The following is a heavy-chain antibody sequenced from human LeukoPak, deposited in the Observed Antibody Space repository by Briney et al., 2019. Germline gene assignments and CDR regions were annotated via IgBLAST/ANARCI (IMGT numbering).Heavy chain of an antibody. CDR2: IYYGGST. CDR3: ARGYCSGGSCYDY. J-gene: IGHJ4*02. Sequence: SETLSLTCTVSGGSISSSSYYWGWIRQPPGKGLEWIGSIYYGGSTYYNPSLKSRVTISVDTSENQFSLKLSSVTATDTAVYYCARGYCSGGSCYDYWGQGTLVTVSP. D-gene: IGHD2-15*01. V-gene: IGHV4-39*01. CDR1: GGSISSSSYY.